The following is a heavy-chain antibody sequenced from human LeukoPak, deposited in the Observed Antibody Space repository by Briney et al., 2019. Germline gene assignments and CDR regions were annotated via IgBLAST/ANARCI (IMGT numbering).Heavy chain of an antibody. Sequence: ASVEVSCKASGGTFSSYAISWVRQAPGQGLDWMGRIIPILGIANYAQKFQGRVTITADKSTSTAYMELSSLRSEDTAVYYCASGTGYYDSSGYYGYYFDYWGQGTLVTVSS. CDR3: ASGTGYYDSSGYYGYYFDY. CDR2: IIPILGIA. J-gene: IGHJ4*02. V-gene: IGHV1-69*04. CDR1: GGTFSSYA. D-gene: IGHD3-22*01.